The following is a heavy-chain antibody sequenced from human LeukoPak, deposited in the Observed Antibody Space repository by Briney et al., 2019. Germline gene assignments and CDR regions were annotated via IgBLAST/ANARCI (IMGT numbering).Heavy chain of an antibody. Sequence: PGGSLRLSCAASGFTFSSYSMNWVRQAPGKGLEWVSSISSSSSYIYYADSVKGRFTISRDNAKNSLYLQMNSLRAEDTAAYYCARGYSSSWYYYYYGMDVWGQGTTVTVSS. J-gene: IGHJ6*02. D-gene: IGHD6-13*01. CDR3: ARGYSSSWYYYYYGMDV. CDR1: GFTFSSYS. CDR2: ISSSSSYI. V-gene: IGHV3-21*01.